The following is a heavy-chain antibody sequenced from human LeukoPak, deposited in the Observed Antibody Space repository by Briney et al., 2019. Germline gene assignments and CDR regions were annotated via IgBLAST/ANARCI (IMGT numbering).Heavy chain of an antibody. D-gene: IGHD6-19*01. CDR2: ISAYNGNT. Sequence: GASVKVSCKASGYTFTSYGISWVRQAPGQGLVWMGWISAYNGNTNYAQKLQGRVTMTTDTSTSTAYMELRSLRSDDTAVYYCARDKGARQWLVPYNWFDPWGQGTLVTVSS. CDR1: GYTFTSYG. V-gene: IGHV1-18*01. CDR3: ARDKGARQWLVPYNWFDP. J-gene: IGHJ5*02.